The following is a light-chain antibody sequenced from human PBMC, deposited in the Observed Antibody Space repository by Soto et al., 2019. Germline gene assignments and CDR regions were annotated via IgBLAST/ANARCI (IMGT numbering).Light chain of an antibody. J-gene: IGKJ1*01. CDR1: HSVDIN. CDR3: QQYRNWPRT. Sequence: EIVLSQSPATLSVSPGDRVTLSCRASHSVDINLAWYQQRPGPAPRRLVYGESTKATYMPGGFSGRGSRTEFTLSINDVQSEDFAVYYCQQYRNWPRTFGQGTKV. V-gene: IGKV3-15*01. CDR2: GES.